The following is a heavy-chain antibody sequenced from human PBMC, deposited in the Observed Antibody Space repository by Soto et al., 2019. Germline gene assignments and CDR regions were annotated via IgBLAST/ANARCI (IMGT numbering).Heavy chain of an antibody. D-gene: IGHD2-21*02. CDR3: ARSIVVVTALHY. CDR2: INAGNGNT. CDR1: GYTFTSYA. J-gene: IGHJ4*02. Sequence: ASVKVSCKASGYTFTSYAMHWVRQAPGQRLEWMGWINAGNGNTKYSQKFQGRVTITRDTSASTAYMELGSLRSEDTAVYYCARSIVVVTALHYWGQTTLVTVSS. V-gene: IGHV1-3*01.